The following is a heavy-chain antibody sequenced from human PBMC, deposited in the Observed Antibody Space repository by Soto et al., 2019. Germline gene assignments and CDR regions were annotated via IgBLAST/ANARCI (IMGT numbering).Heavy chain of an antibody. CDR1: GFTFSNYA. V-gene: IGHV3-23*01. CDR3: TKDLKYCSTTSCLARGGDNGDDV. J-gene: IGHJ4*02. D-gene: IGHD2-2*01. Sequence: GGSLRLSCAASGFTFSNYAMGWVRQAPGKGLEWVSAISTSGGSTYYADSVKGRFTISRDNSKNTLYLQMNSLRAEDTAVYYCTKDLKYCSTTSCLARGGDNGDDVWGQGTLVTVSS. CDR2: ISTSGGST.